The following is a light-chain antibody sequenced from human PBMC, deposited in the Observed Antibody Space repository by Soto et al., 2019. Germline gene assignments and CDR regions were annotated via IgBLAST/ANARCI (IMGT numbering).Light chain of an antibody. CDR1: QSVRSTH. V-gene: IGKV3-20*01. CDR2: GAS. CDR3: HQYGSSTQT. Sequence: EIVLTQSPGTLSLSPGDRTTLSCRASQSVRSTHLAWYHQKTGQAPRLIIYGASTRESGIPDRFSGSGAGTEFTRTISRLEPEDFEVYYCHQYGSSTQTFGQGTKVDIK. J-gene: IGKJ1*01.